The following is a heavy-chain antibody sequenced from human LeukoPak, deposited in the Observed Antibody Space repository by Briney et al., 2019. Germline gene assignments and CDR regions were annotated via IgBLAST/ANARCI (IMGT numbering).Heavy chain of an antibody. CDR1: GGSISSHY. Sequence: SETLSLTCTVSGGSISSHYWSWIRQPPGKGLEWIGYIYYSGSTNYNPSLKSRVSISVDTSKNQFSLKLSSVTAADTAVYYCARMYSSSWSVKFDYWGQGTLVTVSS. J-gene: IGHJ4*02. CDR3: ARMYSSSWSVKFDY. CDR2: IYYSGST. D-gene: IGHD6-13*01. V-gene: IGHV4-59*11.